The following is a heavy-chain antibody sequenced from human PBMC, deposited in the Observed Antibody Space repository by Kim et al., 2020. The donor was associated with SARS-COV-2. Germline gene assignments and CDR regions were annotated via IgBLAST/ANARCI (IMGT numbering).Heavy chain of an antibody. V-gene: IGHV4-34*01. D-gene: IGHD6-13*01. CDR3: ARLGIAAAGLDY. Sequence: NYNPSLKSRVTKSVDTSKNQFPLKLSSVTAVDTAVYYCARLGIAAAGLDYWGQGTLVTVSS. J-gene: IGHJ4*02.